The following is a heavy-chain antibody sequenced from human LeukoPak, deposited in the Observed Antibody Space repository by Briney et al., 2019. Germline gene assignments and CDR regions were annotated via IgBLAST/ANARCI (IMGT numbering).Heavy chain of an antibody. D-gene: IGHD3-22*01. CDR3: ARDRDSSGYLYYFGY. Sequence: GGSLRLSCAASGFTFSNYSMNWVRQAPGKGLEWVSSISSSSSYIYYADSVKGRFTISRDNAKNSLYLQMNSLRAEDTAVYYCARDRDSSGYLYYFGYWGQGTLVTVSS. J-gene: IGHJ4*02. CDR2: ISSSSSYI. CDR1: GFTFSNYS. V-gene: IGHV3-21*01.